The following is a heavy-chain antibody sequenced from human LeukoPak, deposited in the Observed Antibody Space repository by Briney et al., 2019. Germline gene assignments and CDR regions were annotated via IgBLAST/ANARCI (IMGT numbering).Heavy chain of an antibody. CDR3: ARLGSGWHFDY. J-gene: IGHJ4*02. CDR2: IWYDGSNK. D-gene: IGHD6-19*01. V-gene: IGHV3-33*08. CDR1: GFTFSSYA. Sequence: GGSLRLSCAASGFTFSSYAMSWVRQAPGKGLEWVVVIWYDGSNKYYADSVKGRFTISRDNSKNTLDLQMSSLRAEDTAVYYCARLGSGWHFDYWGQGTLVTVSS.